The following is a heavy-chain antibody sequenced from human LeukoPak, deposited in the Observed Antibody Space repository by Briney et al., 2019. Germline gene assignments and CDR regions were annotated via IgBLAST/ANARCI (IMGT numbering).Heavy chain of an antibody. Sequence: SETLSLTCAVSGGSISSSNWWSWVRQPPGKGLEWIGEIYHSGSTNYNPSLKSRVTISVDTSKNQFSLKLSSVTAADTAVYYCARGDSSLDAFDIWGQGTMVTVSS. V-gene: IGHV4-4*02. CDR1: GGSISSSNW. CDR3: ARGDSSLDAFDI. CDR2: IYHSGST. J-gene: IGHJ3*02. D-gene: IGHD3-22*01.